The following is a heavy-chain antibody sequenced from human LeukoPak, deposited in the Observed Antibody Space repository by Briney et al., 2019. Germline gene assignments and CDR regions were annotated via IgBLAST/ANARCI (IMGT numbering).Heavy chain of an antibody. Sequence: GASVKVSCKASGYTFTIYYMHWVREAPGQGREWMGIINPSGGNTSYAQKFQGRVTMTRDPYTNTVYLELSRLTSEHTDVYYCARDLLYSGWYGEWFDPWGQGTLVTVSS. CDR1: GYTFTIYY. V-gene: IGHV1-46*01. D-gene: IGHD6-19*01. J-gene: IGHJ5*02. CDR2: INPSGGNT. CDR3: ARDLLYSGWYGEWFDP.